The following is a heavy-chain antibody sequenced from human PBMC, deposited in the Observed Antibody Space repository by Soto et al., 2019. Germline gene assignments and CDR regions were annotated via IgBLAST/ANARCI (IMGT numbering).Heavy chain of an antibody. V-gene: IGHV4-30-2*01. D-gene: IGHD5-12*01. CDR1: DGSISGGGYS. J-gene: IGHJ4*02. Sequence: SETLSVTCAVSDGSISGGGYSWSWIRQPPGKGLEWIGYIYHSGSTYYNPSLKSRVTISVDRSKNQFSLKLSSVTAADTAVYYCARDSGYDPYFDYWGQGTLVTVSS. CDR2: IYHSGST. CDR3: ARDSGYDPYFDY.